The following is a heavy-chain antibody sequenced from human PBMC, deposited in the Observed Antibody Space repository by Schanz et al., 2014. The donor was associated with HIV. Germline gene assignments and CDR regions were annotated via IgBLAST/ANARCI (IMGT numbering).Heavy chain of an antibody. D-gene: IGHD2-21*01. J-gene: IGHJ6*02. V-gene: IGHV3-33*01. CDR2: IWYDGSNK. CDR3: ARDWLGERDYYGMDV. Sequence: QVQLVESGGGVVQPGRSLRLSCAASGFTFSSYGMHWVRQAPGKGLEWVAVIWYDGSNKYYTDSVKGRFTISRDNSKNTLYLQMNSLRVEDTAVYYCARDWLGERDYYGMDVWGRGTTVIVSS. CDR1: GFTFSSYG.